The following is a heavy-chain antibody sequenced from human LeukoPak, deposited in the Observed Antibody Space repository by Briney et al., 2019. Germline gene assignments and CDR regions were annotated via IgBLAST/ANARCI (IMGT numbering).Heavy chain of an antibody. CDR1: GDSLSSGSYF. CDR2: MHTTGKT. CDR3: ARETSLAGFASGLGFNY. Sequence: SQTLSLTCAVSGDSLSSGSYFWSWIRQPAGKGLEWIGRMHTTGKTDYNPSLESRVTMSIDTSKNHFSLKLTSVTAADTATYYCARETSLAGFASGLGFNYWGQGILVTVSS. J-gene: IGHJ4*02. V-gene: IGHV4-61*02. D-gene: IGHD6-19*01.